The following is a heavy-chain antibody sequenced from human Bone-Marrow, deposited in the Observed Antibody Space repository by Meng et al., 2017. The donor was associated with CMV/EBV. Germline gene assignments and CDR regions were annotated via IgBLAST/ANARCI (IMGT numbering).Heavy chain of an antibody. CDR1: GFTFSSYG. CDR2: ISYDGSNK. V-gene: IGHV3-30*19. D-gene: IGHD3-10*01. Sequence: GESLKISCVASGFTFSSYGMHWVRQAPGKGLEWVAVISYDGSNKYYADSVKGRFTISRDNSKNTLYLQMNSLRAEDTAVYYCARDGYYYGSGGPAHIDYWGQGTLVTVSS. J-gene: IGHJ4*02. CDR3: ARDGYYYGSGGPAHIDY.